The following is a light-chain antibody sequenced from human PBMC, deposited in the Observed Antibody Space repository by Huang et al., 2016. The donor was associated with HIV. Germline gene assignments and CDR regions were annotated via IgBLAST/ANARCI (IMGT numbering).Light chain of an antibody. J-gene: IGKJ1*01. CDR1: QSVRKY. Sequence: EIALIQSPATLSLSPGETATLSCRASQSVRKYLGWYQQKPGQAPRLLIYDTSNRATGIPARFSGSGSGTDFTLTISSLEPEDSAVYYCQQRGNWPLTFGQGTRVEIK. CDR3: QQRGNWPLT. V-gene: IGKV3-11*01. CDR2: DTS.